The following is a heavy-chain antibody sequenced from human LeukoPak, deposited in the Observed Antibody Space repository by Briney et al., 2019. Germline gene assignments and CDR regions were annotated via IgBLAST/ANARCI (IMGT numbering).Heavy chain of an antibody. V-gene: IGHV1-2*02. CDR3: AREIIAEAQTEVDY. J-gene: IGHJ4*02. CDR1: GGTFSSYA. D-gene: IGHD6-13*01. Sequence: ASVKVSCKASGGTFSSYAISWVRQAPGQGLEWMGWINPNSGGTNYAQKFQGRVTMTRDTSISTAYMELSRLRSDDTAVYYCAREIIAEAQTEVDYWGQGTLVTVSS. CDR2: INPNSGGT.